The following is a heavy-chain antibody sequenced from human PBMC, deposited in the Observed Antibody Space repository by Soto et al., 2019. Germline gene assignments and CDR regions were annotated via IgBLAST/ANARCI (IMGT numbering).Heavy chain of an antibody. V-gene: IGHV1-69*13. Sequence: GASVKVSCKASGGPFSSYAISWVRQAPGQRLEWMGGIIPIFGTANYAQKFQGRVTITADESTSTAYMVLSSLRSEYTAVYYCARGEGAMVTYYYYGMDVWGQGTTVTVSS. CDR1: GGPFSSYA. J-gene: IGHJ6*02. CDR3: ARGEGAMVTYYYYGMDV. D-gene: IGHD5-18*01. CDR2: IIPIFGTA.